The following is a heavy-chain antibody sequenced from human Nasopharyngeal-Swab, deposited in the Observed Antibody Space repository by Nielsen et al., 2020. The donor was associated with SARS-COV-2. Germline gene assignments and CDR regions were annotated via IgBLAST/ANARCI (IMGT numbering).Heavy chain of an antibody. V-gene: IGHV3-13*01. J-gene: IGHJ6*02. CDR3: ARAHYGGTYYCSYGMDV. CDR2: IGTAGDT. CDR1: AFTFSSYD. D-gene: IGHD4-23*01. Sequence: KLSCAASAFTFSSYDIHWVRPAPGQGLEWVSAIGTAGDTYYPGAVKGLFTISRENATNSLYPQMNSLRAGDTAVYYCARAHYGGTYYCSYGMDVWGQGTMVTVSS.